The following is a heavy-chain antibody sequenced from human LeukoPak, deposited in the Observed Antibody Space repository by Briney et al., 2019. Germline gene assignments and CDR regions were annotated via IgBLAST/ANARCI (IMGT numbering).Heavy chain of an antibody. CDR3: ARAELDTLYGSGSYYYYYYMDV. D-gene: IGHD3-10*01. Sequence: ASVKVSCKASGYTFTGYYMHWVRQAPGQGLEWMGWINPNSGGTNYAQKFQGRVTMTRDTSISTAYMELSRLRSDDTAVYYCARAELDTLYGSGSYYYYYYMDVWGKGTTVTISS. V-gene: IGHV1-2*02. CDR2: INPNSGGT. J-gene: IGHJ6*03. CDR1: GYTFTGYY.